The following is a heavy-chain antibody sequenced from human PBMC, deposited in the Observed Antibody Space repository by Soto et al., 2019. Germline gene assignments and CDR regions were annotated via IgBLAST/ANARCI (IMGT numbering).Heavy chain of an antibody. D-gene: IGHD1-26*01. J-gene: IGHJ5*02. CDR2: ISGSGFKK. Sequence: GGSLRLACASSGFIFENFGMSWVRQAPGKGLEWISSISGSGFKKYYADSVKGRFTISRDNSKSTVYLELNNLSAEDTAVYHCAKNQGVELVPLATVDWFDPWGQGSVVTVSS. CDR1: GFIFENFG. V-gene: IGHV3-23*01. CDR3: AKNQGVELVPLATVDWFDP.